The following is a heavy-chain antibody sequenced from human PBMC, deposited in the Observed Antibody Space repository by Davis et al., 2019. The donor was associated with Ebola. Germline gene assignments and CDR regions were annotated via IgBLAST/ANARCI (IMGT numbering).Heavy chain of an antibody. CDR2: IYYSGST. V-gene: IGHV4-59*01. D-gene: IGHD3-3*01. J-gene: IGHJ5*02. CDR3: ARAPGRITIFGVVSNWFDP. CDR1: GGSFSGYY. Sequence: SETLSLTCAVYGGSFSGYYWSWIRQPPGKGLEWIGYIYYSGSTNYNPSLKSRVTISVDTSKNQFSLKLSSVTAADTAVYYCARAPGRITIFGVVSNWFDPWGQGTLVTVSS.